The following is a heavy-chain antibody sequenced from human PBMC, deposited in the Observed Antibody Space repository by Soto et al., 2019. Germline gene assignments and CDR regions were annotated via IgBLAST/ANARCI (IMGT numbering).Heavy chain of an antibody. CDR2: INHSGST. V-gene: IGHV4-34*01. D-gene: IGHD3-10*01. Sequence: LSLTCAVYGGSFSGYYWSWIRQPPGKGLEWIGEINHSGSTNYNPSLKSRVTISVDTSKNQFSLKLSSVTAADTAVYYCARGRNTYYYGSGSRYPFDPWGQGTLVTVSS. CDR1: GGSFSGYY. J-gene: IGHJ5*02. CDR3: ARGRNTYYYGSGSRYPFDP.